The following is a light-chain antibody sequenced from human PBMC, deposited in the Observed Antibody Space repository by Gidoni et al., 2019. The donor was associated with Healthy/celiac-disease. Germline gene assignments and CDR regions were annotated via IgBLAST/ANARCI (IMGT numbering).Light chain of an antibody. CDR2: KDS. Sequence: SYELRQPPSVTVSPGQTSRITCSGDALPKQYAYWYQQKPGQAPVLVIYKDSERPSGIPERFSGSSSGTTVTLTISGVQAEDEADYYCQSADSSGPVFGGGTKLTVL. J-gene: IGLJ2*01. CDR3: QSADSSGPV. CDR1: ALPKQY. V-gene: IGLV3-25*03.